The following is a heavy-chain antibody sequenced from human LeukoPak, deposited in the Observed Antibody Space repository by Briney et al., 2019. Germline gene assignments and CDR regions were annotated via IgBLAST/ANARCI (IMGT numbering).Heavy chain of an antibody. J-gene: IGHJ3*02. CDR3: ARVMSGYYVVLDI. D-gene: IGHD3-3*01. CDR2: IRTDGLET. V-gene: IGHV3-74*01. CDR1: GFSFSTYS. Sequence: GGSLRLSCAASGFSFSTYSLNWVRQAPGKGLVWVSRIRTDGLETSYADSVKGRFTVSRDNAENTLYLQMNSLRAEDTAVYYCARVMSGYYVVLDIWGQGTMVTVSS.